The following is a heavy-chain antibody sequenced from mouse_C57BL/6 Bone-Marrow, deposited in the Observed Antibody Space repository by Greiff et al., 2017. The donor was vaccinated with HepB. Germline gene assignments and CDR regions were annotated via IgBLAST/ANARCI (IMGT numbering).Heavy chain of an antibody. CDR1: GYSITSGYY. CDR3: ARVRRRWYFDV. V-gene: IGHV3-6*01. J-gene: IGHJ1*03. CDR2: ISYDGSN. Sequence: ESGPGLVKPSQSLSLTCSVTGYSITSGYYWNWIRQFPGNKLEWMGYISYDGSNNYNPSLKNRISITRDTSKNQFFLKLNSVTTEDTATYYCARVRRRWYFDVWGTGTTVTVSS. D-gene: IGHD2-12*01.